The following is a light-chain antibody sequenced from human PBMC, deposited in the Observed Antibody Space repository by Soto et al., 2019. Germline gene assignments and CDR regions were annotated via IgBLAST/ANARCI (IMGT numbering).Light chain of an antibody. J-gene: IGKJ2*01. Sequence: EIVMTQSPATLSVSPGERANLSCRASQSVSNYLAWYQQKPGQAPRLLIYDASNRATGIPARFSGSRSGRDFTLTISSLEPEDFAVYYCQQRSTWPGTFGQGTKLEIK. CDR2: DAS. CDR3: QQRSTWPGT. V-gene: IGKV3-11*02. CDR1: QSVSNY.